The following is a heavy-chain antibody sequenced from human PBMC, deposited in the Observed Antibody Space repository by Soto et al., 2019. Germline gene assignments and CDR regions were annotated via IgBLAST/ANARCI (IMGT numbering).Heavy chain of an antibody. J-gene: IGHJ6*02. V-gene: IGHV4-30-4*01. D-gene: IGHD2-2*01. CDR1: GGSISSGDYY. CDR3: ASFFDCSSTSCYESPATLDYYGMDV. Sequence: QVQLQESGPGLVKPSQTLSLTCTVSGGSISSGDYYWSWIRQPPGKGLEWIGYIYYSGSTYYNPSLKSRVTISVDTSKNQFSLKLSSVTAADTAVYYCASFFDCSSTSCYESPATLDYYGMDVWGQGTTVTVSS. CDR2: IYYSGST.